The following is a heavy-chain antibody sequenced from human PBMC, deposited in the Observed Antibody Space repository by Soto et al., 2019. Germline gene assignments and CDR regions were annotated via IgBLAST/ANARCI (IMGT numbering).Heavy chain of an antibody. D-gene: IGHD3-3*01. CDR3: ARGLMVDFWSGARSQYYYYYMDV. J-gene: IGHJ6*03. V-gene: IGHV1-58*02. CDR1: GFTFTSSA. CDR2: IVVGSGNT. Sequence: SVKVSCKASGFTFTSSAMQWVRQARGQRLEWIGWIVVGSGNTNYAQKFQERVTMTRDMSTSTAYMELSSLRSEDTAVYYCARGLMVDFWSGARSQYYYYYMDVWGKGTTVTVSS.